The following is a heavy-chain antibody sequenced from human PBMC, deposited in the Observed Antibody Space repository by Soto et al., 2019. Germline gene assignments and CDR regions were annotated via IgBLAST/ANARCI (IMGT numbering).Heavy chain of an antibody. J-gene: IGHJ4*02. CDR2: IYYSGST. D-gene: IGHD2-8*01. V-gene: IGHV4-39*01. CDR1: GGSISSSSYY. Sequence: QLQLQESGPGLVKPSETLSLTCTVSGGSISSSSYYWGWIRQPPGKGLEWIGSIYYSGSTYYNPSLKSRVTISVDTSTNQFSLKLSSVTAADTAVYYCARHHSTTPMVYAADYWGQGTLVTVSS. CDR3: ARHHSTTPMVYAADY.